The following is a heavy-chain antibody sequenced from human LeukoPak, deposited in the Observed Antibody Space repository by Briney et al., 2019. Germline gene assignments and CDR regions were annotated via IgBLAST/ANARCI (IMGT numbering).Heavy chain of an antibody. D-gene: IGHD2-2*01. J-gene: IGHJ4*02. Sequence: GGSLRLSCAASGFTVSSNYMSWVRHAPGKGLEWVSVIYSGGSTYYADSVKGRFTISRDNSKNTLYLQMNSLRAEDTAVYYCARGTQYCSSTSCYFDYWGQGTLVTVSS. CDR3: ARGTQYCSSTSCYFDY. V-gene: IGHV3-53*01. CDR1: GFTVSSNY. CDR2: IYSGGST.